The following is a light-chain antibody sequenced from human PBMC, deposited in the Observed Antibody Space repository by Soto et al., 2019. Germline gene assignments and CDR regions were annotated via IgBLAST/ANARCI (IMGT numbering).Light chain of an antibody. CDR3: QQYGSSPTWT. Sequence: IVLTQSPGTLSLSPGERATLSCRASQNIRSNYLAWYQQKPGQAPRLLIYGASTRATGIPDRFSGSGSGTDFTLTISRLEPEDSAVYYCQQYGSSPTWTFGQGTKVDIK. J-gene: IGKJ1*01. V-gene: IGKV3-20*01. CDR1: QNIRSNY. CDR2: GAS.